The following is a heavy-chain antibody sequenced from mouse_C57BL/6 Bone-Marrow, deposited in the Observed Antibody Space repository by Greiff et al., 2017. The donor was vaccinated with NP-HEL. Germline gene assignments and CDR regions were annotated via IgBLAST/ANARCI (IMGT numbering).Heavy chain of an antibody. CDR3: ARVTTVVAVYYAMDY. J-gene: IGHJ4*01. CDR2: IYPGSGNT. Sequence: VQLQQSGAELVRPGASVKLSCKASGYTFTDYYINWVTQRPGQGLEWIARIYPGSGNTYYNEKFKGKATLTAEKSSSTAYMQLSSLTSEDSAVYFCARVTTVVAVYYAMDYWGQGTSVTVSS. V-gene: IGHV1-76*01. CDR1: GYTFTDYY. D-gene: IGHD1-1*01.